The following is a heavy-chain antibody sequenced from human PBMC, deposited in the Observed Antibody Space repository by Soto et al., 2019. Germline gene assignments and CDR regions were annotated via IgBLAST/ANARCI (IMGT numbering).Heavy chain of an antibody. CDR2: INHSGRT. D-gene: IGHD3-22*01. Sequence: SETLSLTCAVYSGSFSGYYWSWIRQPPGKGLEWIGEINHSGRTNENPSLKSRVTISVDTSKNQFSLKLRSVTAADTAVYYCARGITMKLAVQGDAPDNYYFDSWGQGSLVTVSS. CDR1: SGSFSGYY. V-gene: IGHV4-34*01. CDR3: ARGITMKLAVQGDAPDNYYFDS. J-gene: IGHJ4*02.